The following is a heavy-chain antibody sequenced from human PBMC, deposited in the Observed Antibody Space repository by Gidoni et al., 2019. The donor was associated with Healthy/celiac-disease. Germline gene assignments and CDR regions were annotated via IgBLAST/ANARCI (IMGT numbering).Heavy chain of an antibody. V-gene: IGHV3-30-3*01. CDR1: GFTFSGYA. Sequence: QVQLVESGGVVVQPGRSLRLSCAPSGFTFSGYAMHWVRQSPGKGLEWVAVISYDGSNKYYADSVKGGFTISRDNSKNTLYLQMNSLRAEDTAVYYCATVGAKWELLKGYWGLGTLVTVSS. J-gene: IGHJ4*02. D-gene: IGHD1-26*01. CDR2: ISYDGSNK. CDR3: ATVGAKWELLKGY.